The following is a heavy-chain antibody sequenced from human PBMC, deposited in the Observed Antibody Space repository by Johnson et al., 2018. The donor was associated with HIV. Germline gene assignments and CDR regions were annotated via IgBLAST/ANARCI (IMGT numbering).Heavy chain of an antibody. CDR2: IWYDGSNK. CDR1: GFTFSDHY. V-gene: IGHV3-30*02. CDR3: AKPPSMGADAFDI. J-gene: IGHJ3*02. Sequence: QVQLVESGGGLVQPGGSLRLSCAASGFTFSDHYMDWVRQAPGKGLEWVAVIWYDGSNKYYADSVKGRFTISRDTSKNTVYLQMNSLRAEDAALYYCAKPPSMGADAFDIWGQGTRVTVSS. D-gene: IGHD3-16*01.